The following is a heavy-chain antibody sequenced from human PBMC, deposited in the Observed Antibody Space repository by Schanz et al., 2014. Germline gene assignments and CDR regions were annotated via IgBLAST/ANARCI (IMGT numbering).Heavy chain of an antibody. D-gene: IGHD3-16*01. Sequence: QVQLPESGPGLVKPSQTLSLTCSVSGGSIRNGPYYWTWIRQHPGKGLEWIGYIYFSGATYINPSLESRVIISVDTSETQFSLKLTSVTAADTAVYYCARGRHLGGPPYFDYWGRGSLVSVSS. V-gene: IGHV4-31*03. CDR3: ARGRHLGGPPYFDY. CDR1: GGSIRNGPYY. J-gene: IGHJ4*02. CDR2: IYFSGAT.